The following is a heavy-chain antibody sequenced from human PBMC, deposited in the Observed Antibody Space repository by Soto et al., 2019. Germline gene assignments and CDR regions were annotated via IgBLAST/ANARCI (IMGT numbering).Heavy chain of an antibody. CDR2: ISSSSSYI. Sequence: GGSLRLSCAASGFTFSSYSMNWVRQAPGKGLEWVSSISSSSSYIYYADSVKGRFTISRDNAKNSLYLQMNSLRAEDTAVYYCARDSYGSGSLVNDYSLRYYYYGMDVWGQGTTVTVSS. J-gene: IGHJ6*02. CDR3: ARDSYGSGSLVNDYSLRYYYYGMDV. D-gene: IGHD3-10*01. CDR1: GFTFSSYS. V-gene: IGHV3-21*01.